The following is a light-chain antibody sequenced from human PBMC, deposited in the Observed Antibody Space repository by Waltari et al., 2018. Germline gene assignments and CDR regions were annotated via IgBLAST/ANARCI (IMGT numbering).Light chain of an antibody. CDR2: DVK. Sequence: QSALTQPRSVSGSPGQSVTLPCTGTSSDVGGYNYVSWYQHHPGKAPKLIIYDVKKRPSGVPDRFSGSKSGNTASLTISRLQAEDEADYFCCSYAGNYVFGTGTKVTVL. CDR1: SSDVGGYNY. J-gene: IGLJ1*01. V-gene: IGLV2-11*01. CDR3: CSYAGNYV.